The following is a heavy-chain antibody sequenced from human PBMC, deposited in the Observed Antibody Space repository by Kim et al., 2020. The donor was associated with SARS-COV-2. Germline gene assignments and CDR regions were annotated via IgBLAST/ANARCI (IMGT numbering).Heavy chain of an antibody. CDR3: ARDIAPRRITMIVASHYGMDV. J-gene: IGHJ6*02. CDR1: GYTFTSYA. D-gene: IGHD3-22*01. Sequence: ASVKVSCKASGYTFTSYAMHWVRQAPGQRLEWMGWINAGNGNTKYSQKFQGRVTITRDTSASTAYMELSSLRSEDTAVYYCARDIAPRRITMIVASHYGMDVWGQGTTVTVSS. CDR2: INAGNGNT. V-gene: IGHV1-3*01.